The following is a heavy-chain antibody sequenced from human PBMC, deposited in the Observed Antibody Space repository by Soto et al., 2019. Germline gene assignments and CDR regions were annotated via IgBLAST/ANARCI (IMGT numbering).Heavy chain of an antibody. V-gene: IGHV3-21*02. Sequence: EVQLVESGGGLVKPGGSLRLSCAASGFTFSSNSMIWVRQAPVKGLEWVSYIDSTSMHIYYADSVKGRFTITRDNAKKSVYLQMTSLRAEDTAVYYCARLVGAYQHYIDYWGQGTLVTVSS. CDR2: IDSTSMHI. J-gene: IGHJ4*02. D-gene: IGHD1-26*01. CDR3: ARLVGAYQHYIDY. CDR1: GFTFSSNS.